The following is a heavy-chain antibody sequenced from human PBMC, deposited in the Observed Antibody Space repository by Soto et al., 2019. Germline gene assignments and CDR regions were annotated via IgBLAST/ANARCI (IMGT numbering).Heavy chain of an antibody. D-gene: IGHD3-10*01. CDR1: GFTFSSYS. V-gene: IGHV3-21*01. CDR2: ISSSSSYI. Sequence: GGSLRLSCAASGFTFSSYSMNWVRQAPGKGLEWVSSISSSSSYIYYADSVKGRFTISRDNAKNSLYLQMNSLRAEDTAVYYCAREGPGWGSYYDFFDYGGQGTLVTAPQ. J-gene: IGHJ4*02. CDR3: AREGPGWGSYYDFFDY.